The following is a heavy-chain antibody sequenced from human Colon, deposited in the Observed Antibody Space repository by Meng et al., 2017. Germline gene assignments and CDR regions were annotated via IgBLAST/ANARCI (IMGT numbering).Heavy chain of an antibody. CDR1: EYTFTSYD. J-gene: IGHJ4*02. V-gene: IGHV1-8*01. CDR2: MNPNSGNT. D-gene: IGHD1-14*01. Sequence: VALVYCVAEVKRPGAYVKVSCKASEYTFTSYDINWVRQATGQGLEWMGWMNPNSGNTGYAQKFQGRVTMTRNTSISTAYMELSSLRSEDTAVYYCARVGIRGNQRGFDYWGQGTLVTVSS. CDR3: ARVGIRGNQRGFDY.